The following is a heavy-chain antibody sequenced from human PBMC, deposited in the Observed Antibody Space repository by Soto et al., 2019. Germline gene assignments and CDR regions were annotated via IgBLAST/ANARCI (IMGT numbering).Heavy chain of an antibody. V-gene: IGHV3-23*01. D-gene: IGHD4-17*01. Sequence: EVQLLESGGGLVQPGGSLRLSCAASGFTFSSYAMSWVRQAPGKGLEWVSAITGSGGSTYYADSVKGWFTISRDNSKNTVYLQMNSLRAEDTAVYYCAKDRNGDTWDEAFDIWGQGTMVTVSS. CDR2: ITGSGGST. CDR1: GFTFSSYA. J-gene: IGHJ3*02. CDR3: AKDRNGDTWDEAFDI.